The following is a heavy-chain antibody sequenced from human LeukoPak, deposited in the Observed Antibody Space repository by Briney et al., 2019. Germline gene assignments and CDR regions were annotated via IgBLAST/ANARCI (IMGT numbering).Heavy chain of an antibody. CDR1: GYSFTSYW. D-gene: IGHD6-19*01. Sequence: GESLKISCKGSGYSFTSYWIGWVRQMPGKGLGWMGIIYPGDSDTRYSPSFQGQVTISADKSISTAYLQWSSLKASDTAMYYCARRIAVAGNYFDYWGQGTLVTVSS. CDR3: ARRIAVAGNYFDY. CDR2: IYPGDSDT. J-gene: IGHJ4*02. V-gene: IGHV5-51*01.